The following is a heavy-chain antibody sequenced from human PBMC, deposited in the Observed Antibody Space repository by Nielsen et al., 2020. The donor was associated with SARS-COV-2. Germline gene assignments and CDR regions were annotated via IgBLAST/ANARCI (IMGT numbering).Heavy chain of an antibody. CDR1: GFTFSSYA. V-gene: IGHV3-30*04. J-gene: IGHJ4*02. CDR3: AKDRLLPFDY. D-gene: IGHD3-22*01. Sequence: GGSLRLSCAASGFTFSSYAMHWVRQAPGKGLEWVAVISYDGSNKYYADSVKGRFTISRDNSKNTLYLQMNSLRAEDTAVYYCAKDRLLPFDYWGQGTLVTVSS. CDR2: ISYDGSNK.